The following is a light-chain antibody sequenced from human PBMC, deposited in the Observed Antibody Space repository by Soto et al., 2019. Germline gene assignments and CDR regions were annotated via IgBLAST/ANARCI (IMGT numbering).Light chain of an antibody. CDR3: QQFQDLLT. Sequence: DIQMTQSPSALSASVGDRVTITCQASEDISTYLNWYQQKPGRAPKLLIYDASKLETGVPSRFSGSGSGTDFTFTISGLETEDIATYYCQQFQDLLTFGPGPKVEMK. CDR1: EDISTY. V-gene: IGKV1-33*01. CDR2: DAS. J-gene: IGKJ3*01.